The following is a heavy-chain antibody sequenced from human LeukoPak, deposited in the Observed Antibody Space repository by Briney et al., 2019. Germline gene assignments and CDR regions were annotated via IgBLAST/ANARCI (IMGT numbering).Heavy chain of an antibody. CDR3: ARLSTAVSPTYGFDI. CDR2: IYPADSDT. D-gene: IGHD5/OR15-5a*01. V-gene: IGHV5-51*01. CDR1: GFSFTNYW. J-gene: IGHJ3*02. Sequence: SGESLKISCKGSGFSFTNYWIGWVRQMPEKGLEWMGIIYPADSDTRYSPSFQGQVTISADKSISTAYLQWSSLKASDTAMYFCARLSTAVSPTYGFDIWGQGTLLTVSS.